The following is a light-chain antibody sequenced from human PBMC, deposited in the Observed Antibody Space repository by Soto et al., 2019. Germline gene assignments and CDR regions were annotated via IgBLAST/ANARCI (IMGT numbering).Light chain of an antibody. CDR1: SSNIGSNT. V-gene: IGLV1-44*01. Sequence: QSVLTQPPSASGTPGQWVTISCSGSSSNIGSNTVNWYQQFPGRAPKLLIYSNNHRPSGVADRVSGSKSGTSASLAISGLQSDDEADYYCATWDDSLSGPVFGGGTELTV. CDR3: ATWDDSLSGPV. J-gene: IGLJ3*02. CDR2: SNN.